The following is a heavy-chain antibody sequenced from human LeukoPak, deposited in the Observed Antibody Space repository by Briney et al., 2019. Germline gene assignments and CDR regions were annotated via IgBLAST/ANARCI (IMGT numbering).Heavy chain of an antibody. CDR1: GYTLTAYY. V-gene: IGHV1-2*06. CDR3: ARPYYGSSGLYFDAFDI. J-gene: IGHJ3*02. Sequence: ASVKVSCKASGYTLTAYYLHWVRQAPGQGLEWMGRINPNSGGTTYAQKFQGRVTMTRDTSIGTAYMELSSQRSDGTAVYYCARPYYGSSGLYFDAFDIWGQGTMVTVSS. CDR2: INPNSGGT. D-gene: IGHD3-22*01.